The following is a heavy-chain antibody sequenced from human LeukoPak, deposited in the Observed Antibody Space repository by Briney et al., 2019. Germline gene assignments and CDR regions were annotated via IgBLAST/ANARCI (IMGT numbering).Heavy chain of an antibody. J-gene: IGHJ4*02. CDR1: GGTFSSYA. D-gene: IGHD3-10*01. CDR3: ARAYGSGSYHYFDY. V-gene: IGHV1-69*13. Sequence: SVKVSCKASGGTFSSYAISWVRQAPGQGLEWMGGIIPIFGTANYTQKFQGRVTITADESTSTAYMELSSLRSEDTAVYYCARAYGSGSYHYFDYWGQGTLVTVSS. CDR2: IIPIFGTA.